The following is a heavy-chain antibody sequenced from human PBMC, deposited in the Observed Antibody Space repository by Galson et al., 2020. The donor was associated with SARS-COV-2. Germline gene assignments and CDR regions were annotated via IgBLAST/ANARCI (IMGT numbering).Heavy chain of an antibody. Sequence: LSLTCAASGFTFSSFGMHWVRQAPGKGLEWVAVISNDGTNTYYADSVKGRFTLSRDNSKNTLYLQMNSLRVEDTAVYYCAKSLWFGELLSPFDYWGQGALVTVSS. CDR2: ISNDGTNT. J-gene: IGHJ4*02. CDR1: GFTFSSFG. V-gene: IGHV3-30*18. D-gene: IGHD3-10*01. CDR3: AKSLWFGELLSPFDY.